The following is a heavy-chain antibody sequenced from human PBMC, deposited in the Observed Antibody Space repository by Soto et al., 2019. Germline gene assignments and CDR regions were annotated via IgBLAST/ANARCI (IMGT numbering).Heavy chain of an antibody. CDR3: AKAQSTLVDSGTLHFDH. V-gene: IGHV3-43*01. D-gene: IGHD2-8*02. J-gene: IGHJ4*02. CDR2: ISWDGVNT. CDR1: GFTFDDYT. Sequence: EVQLVASGGLVEQPGGSLRLSCAASGFTFDDYTMHWVRQAPGKGLEWVSFISWDGVNTFYADSVKGRFTISRDNSKNSLYLQMDTLRTEDTALYYCAKAQSTLVDSGTLHFDHRGQGNLVTVSS.